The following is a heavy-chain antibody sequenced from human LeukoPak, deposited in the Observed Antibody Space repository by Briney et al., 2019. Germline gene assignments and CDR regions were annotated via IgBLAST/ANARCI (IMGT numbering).Heavy chain of an antibody. Sequence: SQTLSLTCTVSGGSISSGGYYWSWIRQHPGKGLEWIGYIYYSGSTYYNPSLKSRVTISVDTSKNQFSLKLSSVTAADTAVYYCARVRYDSSGHAIPPYFDYWGQGTLVTVSS. V-gene: IGHV4-31*03. CDR1: GGSISSGGYY. D-gene: IGHD3-22*01. CDR2: IYYSGST. J-gene: IGHJ4*02. CDR3: ARVRYDSSGHAIPPYFDY.